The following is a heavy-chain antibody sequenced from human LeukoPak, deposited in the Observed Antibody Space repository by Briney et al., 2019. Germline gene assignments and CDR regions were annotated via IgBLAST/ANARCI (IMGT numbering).Heavy chain of an antibody. CDR2: IYYSGST. CDR1: GYSISSGYY. D-gene: IGHD5-12*01. J-gene: IGHJ5*02. V-gene: IGHV4-38-2*02. Sequence: SETLSLTCTVSGYSISSGYYWGWVRQPPGKGLEWIGTIYYSGSTYYNPSLKSRVIMSVDTSKNQFSLKLSSVTATDTAVYYCARRGYITGYDLTWGQGTLVTVSS. CDR3: ARRGYITGYDLT.